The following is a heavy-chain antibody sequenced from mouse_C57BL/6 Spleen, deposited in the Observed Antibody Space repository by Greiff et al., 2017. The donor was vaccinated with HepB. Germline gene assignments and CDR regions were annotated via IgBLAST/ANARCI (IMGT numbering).Heavy chain of an antibody. Sequence: EVQLQQSGPGLVKPSQSLSLTCSVTGYSFTSGYYWNWIRQFPGNKLEWMGYISYDGSNNYNPSLKNRISITRDTSKNQFFLKLNSVTTEDTATYYCARLRRGSYAMDYWGQGTSVTVSS. J-gene: IGHJ4*01. D-gene: IGHD2-12*01. CDR2: ISYDGSN. CDR1: GYSFTSGYY. CDR3: ARLRRGSYAMDY. V-gene: IGHV3-6*01.